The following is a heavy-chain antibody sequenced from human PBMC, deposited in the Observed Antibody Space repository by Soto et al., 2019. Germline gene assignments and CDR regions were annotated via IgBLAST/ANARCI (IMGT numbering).Heavy chain of an antibody. D-gene: IGHD4-17*01. CDR3: ARDNHDYGNFYFDY. CDR2: IYYSGST. V-gene: IGHV4-59*01. CDR1: GGSISGYY. J-gene: IGHJ4*02. Sequence: PSETLSLTCTVSGGSISGYYWSWIRQPPGKGLEWIGYIYYSGSTNYNPSLKSRVTISVDTSKNQFSLKLSSVTAADTAVYYCARDNHDYGNFYFDYWGQGTLVTVSS.